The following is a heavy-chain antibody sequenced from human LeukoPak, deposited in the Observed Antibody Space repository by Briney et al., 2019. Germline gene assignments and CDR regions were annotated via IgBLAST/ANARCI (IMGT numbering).Heavy chain of an antibody. CDR1: GGSISSYY. CDR2: IYYSGST. CDR3: ARGYVLNWFDP. Sequence: SETLSLTCTVSGGSISSYYWSLIRQPPGKGLEWIGFIYYSGSTNYNPSLRSRVTISVDTSKNQFSLRLSSVTAADTAVYYCARGYVLNWFDPWGQGTLVTVSS. D-gene: IGHD2-2*01. J-gene: IGHJ5*02. V-gene: IGHV4-59*12.